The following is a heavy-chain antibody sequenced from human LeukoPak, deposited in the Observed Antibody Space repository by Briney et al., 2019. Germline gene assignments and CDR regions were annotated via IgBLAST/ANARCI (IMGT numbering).Heavy chain of an antibody. V-gene: IGHV4-39*01. CDR2: IYYSGST. CDR3: ARHGLSYTAPDY. Sequence: SETLSLTCTVSGGSISSSSYYWGWIRQPPGKGLEWIGSIYYSGSTYYNPSLKSRVTISVDTSKNQFSLKLSSVTAADTAVYYCARHGLSYTAPDYWGQGTLVTVSS. D-gene: IGHD5-18*01. CDR1: GGSISSSSYY. J-gene: IGHJ4*02.